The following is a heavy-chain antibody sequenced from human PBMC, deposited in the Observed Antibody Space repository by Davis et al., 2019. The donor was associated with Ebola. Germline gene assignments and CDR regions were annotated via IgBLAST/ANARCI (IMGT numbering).Heavy chain of an antibody. J-gene: IGHJ6*04. CDR2: ISKSGTT. V-gene: IGHV4-39*01. D-gene: IGHD3-9*01. CDR3: ARDVYYDALTGYYFDGESYYYGMDV. Sequence: MPSETLSLTCTVSGGSISSSPYYWGWIRQPPGKGLEWIGSISKSGTTYYSPSLRSRVTISVDTSKNQFSLRLSSVTAADTAVFYCARDVYYDALTGYYFDGESYYYGMDVWGKGTTVTVSS. CDR1: GGSISSSPYY.